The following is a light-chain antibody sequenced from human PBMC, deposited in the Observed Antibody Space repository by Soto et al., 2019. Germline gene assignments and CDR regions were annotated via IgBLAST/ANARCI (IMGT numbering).Light chain of an antibody. V-gene: IGKV3-20*01. CDR1: ESVGSSY. CDR2: GAS. Sequence: EILLTQSPGTLSLSPGGRATLSCRASESVGSSYLAWYRHKPGLAPRLLIYGASSRAPGIPDRFSGSGSGTDFTLTISRLEPEDFAVYYCQQYGSSLFTFGPGTKVDFK. J-gene: IGKJ3*01. CDR3: QQYGSSLFT.